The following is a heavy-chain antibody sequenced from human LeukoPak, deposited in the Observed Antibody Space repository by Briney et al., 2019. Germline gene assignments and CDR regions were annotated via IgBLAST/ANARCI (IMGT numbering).Heavy chain of an antibody. CDR3: AGLYPYGSGWYYFDY. CDR2: ISGSGCST. V-gene: IGHV3-23*01. D-gene: IGHD6-19*01. CDR1: GFTLSSYG. Sequence: GGSLRLSCAASGFTLSSYGMSWVRQAPGKGLEWVSGISGSGCSTYYADAVKGRFTISRDNSKNMLYLQMNSLRAEDTAVYYCAGLYPYGSGWYYFDYWGQGTLVTVSS. J-gene: IGHJ4*02.